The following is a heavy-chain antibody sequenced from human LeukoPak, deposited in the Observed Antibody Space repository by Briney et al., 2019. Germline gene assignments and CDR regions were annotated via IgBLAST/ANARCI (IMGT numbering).Heavy chain of an antibody. J-gene: IGHJ4*02. CDR2: ISSSSSYI. CDR3: AKDQNTAMVTGLDY. CDR1: GFTFSSYS. Sequence: GGSLRLSCAASGFTFSSYSMNWVRQAPGKGLEWVSSISSSSSYIYYADSVKGRFTISRDNAKNSLYLQMNSLRAEDTAVYYCAKDQNTAMVTGLDYWGQGTLVTVSS. V-gene: IGHV3-21*04. D-gene: IGHD5-18*01.